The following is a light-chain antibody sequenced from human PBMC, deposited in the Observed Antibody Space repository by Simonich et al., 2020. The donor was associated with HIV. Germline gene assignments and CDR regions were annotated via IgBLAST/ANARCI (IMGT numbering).Light chain of an antibody. CDR3: SSYTSSSTLV. J-gene: IGLJ3*02. Sequence: QSALTQPASVSGSPGQSITISCTGTSSDVGGYNYVSWYQQHPGKAPKLRIYDVSKRPSGVSNRFSGSKSGNTASLTISGLQAEDEADYYGSSYTSSSTLVFGGGTKLTVL. CDR2: DVS. CDR1: SSDVGGYNY. V-gene: IGLV2-14*01.